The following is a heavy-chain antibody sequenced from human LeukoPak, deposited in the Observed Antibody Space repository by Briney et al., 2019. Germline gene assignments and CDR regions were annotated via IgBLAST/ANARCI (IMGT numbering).Heavy chain of an antibody. CDR2: IYYSGST. J-gene: IGHJ4*02. D-gene: IGHD2-2*01. Sequence: SETLSLTCTVSGGSISSSSYYWGWIRQPPGKGLEWIGSIYYSGSTYYNPSLKSRVTISVDTSKNQFSLKLSSVTAADTAVYYYARHLRSTSSFDYWGQGTLVTVSS. V-gene: IGHV4-39*01. CDR1: GGSISSSSYY. CDR3: ARHLRSTSSFDY.